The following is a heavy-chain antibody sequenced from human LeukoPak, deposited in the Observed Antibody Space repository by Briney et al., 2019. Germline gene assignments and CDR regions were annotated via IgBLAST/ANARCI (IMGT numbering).Heavy chain of an antibody. CDR1: GFTFSSYW. D-gene: IGHD2-2*01. CDR3: ARKYGCSSTGCYGDSVAFDI. CDR2: INSGGSST. V-gene: IGHV3-74*01. Sequence: GGSLRPSCAASGFTFSSYWMHWVRQAPGKGLVWVSRINSGGSSTTYADSVKGRFTISRDNAKNTLYLQMNSLRAEDTAVYYCARKYGCSSTGCYGDSVAFDIWGQGTMVTVSS. J-gene: IGHJ3*02.